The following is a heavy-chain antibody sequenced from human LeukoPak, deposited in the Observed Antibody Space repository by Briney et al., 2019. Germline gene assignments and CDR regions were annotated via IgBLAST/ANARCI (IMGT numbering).Heavy chain of an antibody. J-gene: IGHJ4*02. Sequence: PGGSLRLSCAASGFPFSAYWMTWLRQAPGKGLEWVANIKQDGSEKYYVDSVKGRFTISRDNAKNSLYLQMNSLRVEDTAVYYCARDGGRFGDYEYWGQGTLVTVSS. V-gene: IGHV3-7*01. CDR1: GFPFSAYW. CDR3: ARDGGRFGDYEY. CDR2: IKQDGSEK. D-gene: IGHD3-10*01.